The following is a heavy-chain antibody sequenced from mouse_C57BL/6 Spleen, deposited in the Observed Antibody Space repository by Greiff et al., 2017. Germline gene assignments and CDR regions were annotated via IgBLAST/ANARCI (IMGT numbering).Heavy chain of an antibody. D-gene: IGHD2-1*01. CDR2: ISYDGSN. CDR3: VRENNGNDWYFDV. Sequence: EVKLMESGPGLVKPSQSLSLTCSVIDYSITSGYYWNWIRQFPGNKLEWMGYISYDGSNNYNPSLKNRISITRDTSKNQFFLKLNSVTTEDTATYYCVRENNGNDWYFDVWGTGTTVTVSS. V-gene: IGHV3-6*01. J-gene: IGHJ1*03. CDR1: DYSITSGYY.